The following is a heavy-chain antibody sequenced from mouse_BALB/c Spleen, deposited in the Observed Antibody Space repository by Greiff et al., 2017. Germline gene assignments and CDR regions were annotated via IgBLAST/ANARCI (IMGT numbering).Heavy chain of an antibody. V-gene: IGHV5-6-3*01. CDR1: GFTFSSYG. Sequence: EVMLVESGGGLVQPGGSLKLSCAASGFTFSSYGMSWVRQTPDKRLELVATINSNGGSTYYPDSVKGRFTISRDNDKNTLYLEMSSLKSEDTAMYYCARDLTTFYFDYWGQGTTLTVSS. CDR3: ARDLTTFYFDY. J-gene: IGHJ2*01. CDR2: INSNGGST. D-gene: IGHD1-1*01.